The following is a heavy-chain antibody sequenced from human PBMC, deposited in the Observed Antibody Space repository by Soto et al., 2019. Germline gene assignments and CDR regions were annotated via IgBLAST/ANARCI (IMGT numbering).Heavy chain of an antibody. CDR3: ARTSAGGKYYYGMDV. CDR2: IYPGDSDT. Sequence: PGESLKISCKGSGYSFTSYWIGWVRQMPGKGLEWMGIIYPGDSDTRYSPSFQGQVTISADKSISTAYLQWSSLEASDTAMYYCARTSAGGKYYYGMDVWGQGTTVTVSS. D-gene: IGHD6-13*01. V-gene: IGHV5-51*01. CDR1: GYSFTSYW. J-gene: IGHJ6*02.